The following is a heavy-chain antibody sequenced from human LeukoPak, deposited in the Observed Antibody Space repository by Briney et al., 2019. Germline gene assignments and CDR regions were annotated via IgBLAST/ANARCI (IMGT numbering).Heavy chain of an antibody. CDR1: GFTLRSNW. CDR2: IYYSGST. D-gene: IGHD5-24*01. CDR3: GRDSVEMGTIHSDY. Sequence: PGGSLRLSCVASGFTLRSNWMSWVRQAPGKGLEWIGSIYYSGSTYYNPSLKSRVTISADMSKNQFSLRLYSVTAADTAVYYCGRDSVEMGTIHSDYWGRGTLVTVSS. V-gene: IGHV4-4*02. J-gene: IGHJ4*02.